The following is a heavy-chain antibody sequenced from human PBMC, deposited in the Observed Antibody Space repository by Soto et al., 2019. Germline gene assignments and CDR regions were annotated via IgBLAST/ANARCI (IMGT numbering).Heavy chain of an antibody. J-gene: IGHJ3*02. D-gene: IGHD2-2*01. V-gene: IGHV3-11*06. Sequence: AGSLRLSCAASGFTFSDYYMSWIRQAPGKGLEWVSYISSSSSYTNYADSVKDRLTISTDNPKNSLYLQMNSLIAADTAVYYWARHTHALNAFDIWGQGTMVTV. CDR2: ISSSSSYT. CDR1: GFTFSDYY. CDR3: ARHTHALNAFDI.